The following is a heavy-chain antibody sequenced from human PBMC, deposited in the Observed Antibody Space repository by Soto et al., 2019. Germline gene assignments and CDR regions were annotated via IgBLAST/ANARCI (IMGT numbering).Heavy chain of an antibody. CDR2: IYYSGST. V-gene: IGHV4-30-4*01. D-gene: IGHD1-26*01. Sequence: SETLSLTCTVSGGSISSGDYYWSWIRQPPGKGLEWIGYIYYSGSTYYNPSLKSRVTISVDTSKNQFSLKLSSVTAADTAVYYCARREISSFDYWGQGTLVTVPS. CDR1: GGSISSGDYY. CDR3: ARREISSFDY. J-gene: IGHJ4*02.